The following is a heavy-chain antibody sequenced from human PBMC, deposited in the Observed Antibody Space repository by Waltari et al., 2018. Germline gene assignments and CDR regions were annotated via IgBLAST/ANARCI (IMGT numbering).Heavy chain of an antibody. D-gene: IGHD6-19*01. J-gene: IGHJ6*02. Sequence: EVQLVESGGGLVQPGGSLRLSCAASGFTFSSYDLPWVRQATGKGLEWVSAIGTAGDTYYPGSVKGRFTISRENAKNSLYLQMNSLRAGDTAVYYCARGISSGSGMDVWGQGTTVTVSS. CDR1: GFTFSSYD. CDR3: ARGISSGSGMDV. V-gene: IGHV3-13*01. CDR2: IGTAGDT.